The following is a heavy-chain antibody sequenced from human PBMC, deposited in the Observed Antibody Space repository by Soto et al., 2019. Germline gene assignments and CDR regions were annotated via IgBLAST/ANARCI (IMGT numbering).Heavy chain of an antibody. D-gene: IGHD1-26*01. Sequence: EVQLVDSGGGLVQPGGSLSLSFAAPGFIFSTNVMSWVRQAPGKGLEWVSSISDSGGTSYYADSVKGRFTISRDNSKNTLYLQMNSLRAEDTAIYYCAKRPRALLTFDYWGQGTLVTVSS. CDR2: ISDSGGTS. J-gene: IGHJ4*02. V-gene: IGHV3-23*04. CDR1: GFIFSTNV. CDR3: AKRPRALLTFDY.